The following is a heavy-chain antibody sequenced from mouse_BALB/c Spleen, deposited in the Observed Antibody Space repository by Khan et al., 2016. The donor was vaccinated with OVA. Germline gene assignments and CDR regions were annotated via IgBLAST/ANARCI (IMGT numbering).Heavy chain of an antibody. D-gene: IGHD2-10*01. CDR2: IWGDGST. CDR1: GFSLTGYG. Sequence: QVQLKESGPGLVAPSQSLSITCTASGFSLTGYGVNWVRQTPGKGLEWLGMIWGDGSTDYNSALKSRLSTSKDNSKCQVFLEMNSLQTDDTARYYCARAYYANYREAMDYWGQGTSVTVSS. V-gene: IGHV2-6-7*01. CDR3: ARAYYANYREAMDY. J-gene: IGHJ4*01.